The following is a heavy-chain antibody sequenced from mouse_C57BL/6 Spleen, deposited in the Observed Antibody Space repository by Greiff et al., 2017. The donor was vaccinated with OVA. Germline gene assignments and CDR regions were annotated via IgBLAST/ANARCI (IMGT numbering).Heavy chain of an antibody. CDR3: ARAAGSSLFDY. J-gene: IGHJ2*01. Sequence: ESGPGLVKPSQSLSLTCSVTGYSITSGYYWNWIRQSPGNKLEWMGYISYDGSNNYNPSLKNRISITRDTSKNQFFLKLNSVTTEDTATYYCARAAGSSLFDYWGQGTTLTVSS. D-gene: IGHD1-1*01. CDR2: ISYDGSN. V-gene: IGHV3-6*01. CDR1: GYSITSGYY.